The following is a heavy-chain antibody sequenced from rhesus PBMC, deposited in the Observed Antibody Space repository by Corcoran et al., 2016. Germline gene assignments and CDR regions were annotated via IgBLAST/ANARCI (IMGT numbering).Heavy chain of an antibody. CDR1: GFPLRAFA. V-gene: IGHV3-186*02. D-gene: IGHD3-40*01. J-gene: IGHJ4*01. CDR3: TTILTFDY. CDR2: IRSKYNNYAT. Sequence: EVRLVESGGGLVQPGGSRRVSWSAPGFPLRAFAMAGVRHAPGKGLEWVGYIRSKYNNYATEYAASVKGRVTIARDDSKNTLYLQISSLKTEDTAVYYCTTILTFDYWGQGVLVTVSS.